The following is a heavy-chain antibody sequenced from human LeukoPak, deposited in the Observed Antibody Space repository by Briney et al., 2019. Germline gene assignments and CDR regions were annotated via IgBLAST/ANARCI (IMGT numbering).Heavy chain of an antibody. CDR2: ISYDGSNR. CDR1: GFTFSSYG. Sequence: PGRSLRLSCAASGFTFSSYGMHWVRQAPGKGLEWVAVISYDGSNRCYADSVKGRFTISRDNSKNTLYLQMNSLRAEDTAVYYCAKDLDTAMTRYYYYGMDVWGQGTTVTVSS. D-gene: IGHD5-18*01. J-gene: IGHJ6*02. CDR3: AKDLDTAMTRYYYYGMDV. V-gene: IGHV3-30*18.